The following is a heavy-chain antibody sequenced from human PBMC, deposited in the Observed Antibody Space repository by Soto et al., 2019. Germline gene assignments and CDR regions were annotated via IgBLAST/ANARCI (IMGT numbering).Heavy chain of an antibody. D-gene: IGHD3-10*01. Sequence: PGGSLRLSCAASGFTFKNYAMNWVRLAPGKGPEWVSSIDGTAGSTYYADSVKGRFTISRDNSENTLYLQLTSLKVDDTAVYYCATTQEFRGRRTRFHFDSRGPGTLVTVSS. J-gene: IGHJ4*02. V-gene: IGHV3-23*01. CDR3: ATTQEFRGRRTRFHFDS. CDR2: IDGTAGST. CDR1: GFTFKNYA.